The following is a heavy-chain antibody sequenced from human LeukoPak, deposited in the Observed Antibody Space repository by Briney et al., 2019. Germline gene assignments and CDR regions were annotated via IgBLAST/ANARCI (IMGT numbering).Heavy chain of an antibody. J-gene: IGHJ5*02. CDR2: INHSGST. D-gene: IGHD4-11*01. CDR1: GGSFSGYY. V-gene: IGHV4-34*01. CDR3: ARGSNYVLAFDH. Sequence: SETLSLTCAVYGGSFSGYYWSWIRQPPGKGLEWIGEINHSGSTNYNPSLKSRVTISVDTSKNQFSLKLSSVTAADTAVYYCARGSNYVLAFDHWGQGTLVTVSS.